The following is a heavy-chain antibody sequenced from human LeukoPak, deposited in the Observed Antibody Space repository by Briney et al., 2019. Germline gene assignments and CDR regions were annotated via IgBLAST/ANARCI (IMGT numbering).Heavy chain of an antibody. CDR3: ARETQACGGDCYDY. CDR1: EFTFRSYE. J-gene: IGHJ4*02. Sequence: GGSLRLSCEASEFTFRSYEMNWVRQAPGKGLEWVSYITAGGTYIRYADSVRGRFTISRDNAKNSLYLQMDSLKSEDTAVYYCARETQACGGDCYDYWGQGTQVTVSS. D-gene: IGHD2-21*01. CDR2: ITAGGTYI. V-gene: IGHV3-48*03.